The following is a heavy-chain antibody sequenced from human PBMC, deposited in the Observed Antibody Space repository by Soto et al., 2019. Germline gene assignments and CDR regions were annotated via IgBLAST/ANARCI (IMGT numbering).Heavy chain of an antibody. Sequence: SETLSLTCADYGGSFSGYYWSWIRQPPGKGLEWIGDINQSRKTHYHTSLNSRVSISVDASKNQFSLTLSAVTAADTAVYYCARGGWYYDILTGYYPHYYYYYGMDVCGQGTTVSVSS. J-gene: IGHJ6*02. CDR3: ARGGWYYDILTGYYPHYYYYYGMDV. D-gene: IGHD3-9*01. V-gene: IGHV4-34*01. CDR2: INQSRKT. CDR1: GGSFSGYY.